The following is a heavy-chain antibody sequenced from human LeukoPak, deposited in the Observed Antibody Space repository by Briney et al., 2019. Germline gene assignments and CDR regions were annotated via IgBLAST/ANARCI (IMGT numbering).Heavy chain of an antibody. D-gene: IGHD3-10*01. CDR1: GFTFDDYA. J-gene: IGHJ3*02. V-gene: IGHV3-9*01. CDR2: INWNSGSI. Sequence: GGSLRLSCAASGFTFDDYAMHWVRQAPGKGLEWVSGINWNSGSIVYADSVKGRFTISRDNAKNSLYLQMNSLRAEDTALYYCIPALWQNAFDIWGQGTMVTVSS. CDR3: IPALWQNAFDI.